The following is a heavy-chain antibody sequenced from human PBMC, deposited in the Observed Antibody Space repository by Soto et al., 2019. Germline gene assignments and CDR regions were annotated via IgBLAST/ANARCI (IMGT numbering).Heavy chain of an antibody. V-gene: IGHV3-30*18. CDR3: AKDLRYGSGSDGMDV. Sequence: GGSLRLSCAASGFTFSSYGMHWVRQAPGKGLEWVAVISYDGSNKYYADSVKGRFTISRDNSKNTLYLQMNSLRAEDTAVYYCAKDLRYGSGSDGMDVWGQGTTVTVSS. J-gene: IGHJ6*02. D-gene: IGHD3-10*01. CDR2: ISYDGSNK. CDR1: GFTFSSYG.